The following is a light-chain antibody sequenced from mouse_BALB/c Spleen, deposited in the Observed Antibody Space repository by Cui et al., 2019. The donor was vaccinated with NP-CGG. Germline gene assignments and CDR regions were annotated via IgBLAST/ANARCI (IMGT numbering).Light chain of an antibody. CDR1: TGAVTTSNY. V-gene: IGLV1*01. CDR2: GTN. J-gene: IGLJ1*01. Sequence: QAVLTQQPGLTPAPGEPVTLTCRSSTGAVTTSNYANWVQEKPDHLFTGLIGGTNNRAPGVPARFSGSLIGDKAALTITGAQTEDEAIYFCALWYTNHWVFGGGTKLTVL. CDR3: ALWYTNHWV.